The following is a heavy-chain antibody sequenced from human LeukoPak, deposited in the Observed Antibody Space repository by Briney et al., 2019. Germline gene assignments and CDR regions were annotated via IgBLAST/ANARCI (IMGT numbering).Heavy chain of an antibody. Sequence: GGSLRLSCAASGFTFSSYTMNWVRQAPGKGLEWVSSISSSSGDIYYADSLRGRFTISRDNAKNSLYLQMNSLRAEDTAVYYCGRVGPSYGYVDFWGQGTLVTVSS. V-gene: IGHV3-21*01. J-gene: IGHJ4*02. CDR2: ISSSSGDI. D-gene: IGHD5-18*01. CDR1: GFTFSSYT. CDR3: GRVGPSYGYVDF.